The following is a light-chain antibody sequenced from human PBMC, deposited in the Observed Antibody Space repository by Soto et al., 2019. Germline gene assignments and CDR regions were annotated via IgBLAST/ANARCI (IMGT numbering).Light chain of an antibody. Sequence: EIVLTQSPGTLSLSPGERATLSCRASQSVSSSYLAWYQQKPGQAPRLLIHGASSRATGIPDRFSGSGSGTDFALTISRLEPEDFAVYYCQHYGSSLWTFGPGTKV. CDR3: QHYGSSLWT. CDR2: GAS. J-gene: IGKJ1*01. V-gene: IGKV3-20*01. CDR1: QSVSSSY.